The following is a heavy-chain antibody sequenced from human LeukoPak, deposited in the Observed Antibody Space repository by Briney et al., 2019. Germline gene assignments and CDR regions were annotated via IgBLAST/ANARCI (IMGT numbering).Heavy chain of an antibody. CDR3: ARGQPQLKRSITMVRGVISYHDY. J-gene: IGHJ4*02. CDR2: INHSGST. D-gene: IGHD3-10*01. CDR1: GGSFSGYY. Sequence: SETLSLTCAVYGGSFSGYYWSWIRQPPGKGLEWIGEINHSGSTNYDPSLKSRVTISVDTSKNQFSLKLSSVTAADTAVYYCARGQPQLKRSITMVRGVISYHDYWGQGTLVTVSS. V-gene: IGHV4-34*01.